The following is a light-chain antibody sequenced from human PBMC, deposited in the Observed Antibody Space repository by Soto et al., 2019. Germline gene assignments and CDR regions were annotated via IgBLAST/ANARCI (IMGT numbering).Light chain of an antibody. J-gene: IGLJ2*01. CDR1: SSDVGYNH. V-gene: IGLV2-14*03. CDR2: EVS. CDR3: CSYTSSTTPL. Sequence: QSALTQPASVSGSPGQSISISCTGTSSDVGYNHVSWYQQHPGKAPKLIIYEVSNRPSGVSNRFSGSKSGNTASLTISGLQAEDEADYYCCSYTSSTTPLFGGGTKLTVL.